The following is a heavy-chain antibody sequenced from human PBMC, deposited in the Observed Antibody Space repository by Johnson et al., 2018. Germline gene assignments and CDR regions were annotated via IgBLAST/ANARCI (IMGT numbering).Heavy chain of an antibody. CDR1: GFTFGEYA. CDR2: IRSKAYGGTT. V-gene: IGHV3-49*03. CDR3: ARASGITPERRAEYFQH. J-gene: IGHJ1*01. Sequence: VQLVESGGGLVQPGRSLRLSCTASGFTFGEYAMSWFRQAPGKGLEWVGCIRSKAYGGTTEYAASVKGRFTISRDNAKNSRYLQMKSLRAEDTGVYYRARASGITPERRAEYFQHCGQGPLVTVSS. D-gene: IGHD1-14*01.